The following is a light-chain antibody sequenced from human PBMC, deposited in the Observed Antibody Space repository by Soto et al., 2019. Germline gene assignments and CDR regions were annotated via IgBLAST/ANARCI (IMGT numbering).Light chain of an antibody. CDR2: EVS. V-gene: IGLV2-14*01. Sequence: SGLTQPASVSGSPGQSITISCTGTSSDVGGYNYVSWYQQQSGKAPKLMIHEVSNRPSGVSNRFSGSKSGNTASLTISGLQAEDEADYYCRSFTSSRDYVFGIGTKVTV. CDR1: SSDVGGYNY. J-gene: IGLJ1*01. CDR3: RSFTSSRDYV.